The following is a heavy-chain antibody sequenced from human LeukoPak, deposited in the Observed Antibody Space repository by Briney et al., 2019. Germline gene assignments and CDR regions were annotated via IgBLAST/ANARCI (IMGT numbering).Heavy chain of an antibody. CDR3: ARGGGTWYYFDY. J-gene: IGHJ4*02. D-gene: IGHD6-13*01. Sequence: GGSLRLSCAASGFTFSSYTTNWVRQAPGKGLEWVSFITTSSYIYYADSVKGRFTISRDNAKNSLYLQMNSLRVEDTAVYYCARGGGTWYYFDYWGQGTLVTVSS. CDR2: ITTSSYI. V-gene: IGHV3-21*01. CDR1: GFTFSSYT.